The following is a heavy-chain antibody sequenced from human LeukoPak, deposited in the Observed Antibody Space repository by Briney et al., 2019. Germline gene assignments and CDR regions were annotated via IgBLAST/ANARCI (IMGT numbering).Heavy chain of an antibody. CDR1: GFTFSHYG. CDR3: AKGIGSESDF. D-gene: IGHD2-21*01. J-gene: IGHJ4*02. CDR2: ISHDGSHK. Sequence: GGSLRLSCAGSGFTFSHYGMHWVRQAPGQGLEWVAVISHDGSHKNYADSVKGRFSISRDNSEDTLYLQLNSLRAEDTAAYYCAKGIGSESDFWGQGTLVTVSS. V-gene: IGHV3-30*18.